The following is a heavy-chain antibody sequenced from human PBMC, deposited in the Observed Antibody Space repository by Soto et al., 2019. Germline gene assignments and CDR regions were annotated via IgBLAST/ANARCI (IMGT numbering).Heavy chain of an antibody. Sequence: QVQLVQSGAEVEKPGSSVKVSCKASGGTFSSYAISWVRQAPGQGLEWMGGIIPIFGTADYAQKFQGRVTIIADESTSTAYMELSILRSEDTAVYYCAVHIHGGPYYYYDGMDVWGQGTTVTVSS. V-gene: IGHV1-69*12. CDR1: GGTFSSYA. J-gene: IGHJ6*02. CDR3: AVHIHGGPYYYYDGMDV. CDR2: IIPIFGTA. D-gene: IGHD3-16*01.